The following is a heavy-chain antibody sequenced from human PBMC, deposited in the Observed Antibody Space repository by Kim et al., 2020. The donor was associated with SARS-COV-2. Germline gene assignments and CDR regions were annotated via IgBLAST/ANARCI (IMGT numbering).Heavy chain of an antibody. V-gene: IGHV4-34*01. CDR3: ARGQARMVYSSSRDYYYGMDV. D-gene: IGHD6-6*01. J-gene: IGHJ6*02. CDR1: GGSFSGYY. Sequence: SETLSLTCAVYGGSFSGYYCSWIRQPPGKGLEWIGEINHSGSTNYNPSLKSRVTISVDTSKNQFSLKLSSVTAADTAVYYCARGQARMVYSSSRDYYYGMDVWGQGTTVTVSS. CDR2: INHSGST.